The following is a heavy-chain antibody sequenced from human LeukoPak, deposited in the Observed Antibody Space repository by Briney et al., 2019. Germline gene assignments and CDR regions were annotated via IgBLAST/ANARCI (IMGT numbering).Heavy chain of an antibody. V-gene: IGHV1-8*03. D-gene: IGHD1-26*01. CDR1: GYTFTSYD. CDR2: MNPKSGNT. CDR3: ARALGATDAFDI. J-gene: IGHJ3*02. Sequence: ASVKVSCKASGYTFTSYDINWVRQATGQGLEWMGWMNPKSGNTGYAQKFQGRVTITRNTSISTAYMELSSLRSEDTAVYYCARALGATDAFDIWGQGTMVTASS.